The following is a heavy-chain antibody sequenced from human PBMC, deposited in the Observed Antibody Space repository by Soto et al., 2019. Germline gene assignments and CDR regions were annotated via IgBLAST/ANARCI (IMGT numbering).Heavy chain of an antibody. CDR2: ISAYNGNT. J-gene: IGHJ4*02. D-gene: IGHD2-2*02. CDR1: GYTFTSYG. V-gene: IGHV1-18*01. Sequence: QVQLVQSGAEVKKPGASVKVSCKASGYTFTSYGIIWVRQAPGQGLEWMGWISAYNGNTNYAQKLQGRVTMTTDTSPSTAYMELRSLRSDDTAVYYCARDRGGDCSSTSCYNGADYWGQGTLVTVSS. CDR3: ARDRGGDCSSTSCYNGADY.